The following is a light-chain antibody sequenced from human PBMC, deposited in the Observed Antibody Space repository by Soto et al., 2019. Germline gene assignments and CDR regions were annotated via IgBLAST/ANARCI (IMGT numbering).Light chain of an antibody. CDR1: QSVSSN. CDR3: QQYNNWPRT. J-gene: IGKJ1*01. V-gene: IGKV3-15*01. Sequence: EIVMTQSPATLSVSPGERATLSCRASQSVSSNLAWYPQKPGQAPRLLIYGASTRATGIPARFSGSGSGTEFTHTISSLQSEDFAVYYCQQYNNWPRTFGQGTKVDIK. CDR2: GAS.